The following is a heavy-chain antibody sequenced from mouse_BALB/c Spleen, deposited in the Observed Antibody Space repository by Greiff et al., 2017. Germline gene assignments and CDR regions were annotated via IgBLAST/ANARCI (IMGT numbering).Heavy chain of an antibody. Sequence: VRLQQSGPGLVKPSQSLSLTCTVTGYSITSDYAWNWIRQFPGNKLEWMGYISYSGSTSYNPSLKSRISITRDTSKNQFFLQLNSVTTEDTATYYCARRDRGDYWGQGTTLTVSS. D-gene: IGHD3-3*01. CDR2: ISYSGST. J-gene: IGHJ2*01. CDR1: GYSITSDYA. CDR3: ARRDRGDY. V-gene: IGHV3-2*02.